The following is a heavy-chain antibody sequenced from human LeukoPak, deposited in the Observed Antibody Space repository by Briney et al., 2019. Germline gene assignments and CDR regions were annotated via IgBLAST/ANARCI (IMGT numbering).Heavy chain of an antibody. Sequence: PGGSLRLSCAASGFNFSTYGIHWARQAPGKGLEWVAFISNDGNNEYYSDSVKGRFTVSRDNSKNMLYLQMNTLRAEDTAVYYCARDQNYYGLDVWGQGTTVTVSS. CDR1: GFNFSTYG. CDR3: ARDQNYYGLDV. V-gene: IGHV3-30*03. CDR2: ISNDGNNE. J-gene: IGHJ6*02.